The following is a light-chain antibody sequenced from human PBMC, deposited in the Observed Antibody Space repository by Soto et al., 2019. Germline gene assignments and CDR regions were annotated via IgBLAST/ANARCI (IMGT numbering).Light chain of an antibody. Sequence: QSALTQPPSASGSLGQSLTISCTGTSSDIGAYIYVSWYQQHPGKAPKLVIYEVTKRPSGVSNRFSGSKSGNTASLTISGLQAEDETDYYCSSYTSTNHVVFGGGTKLTVL. CDR1: SSDIGAYIY. CDR3: SSYTSTNHVV. V-gene: IGLV2-14*01. CDR2: EVT. J-gene: IGLJ2*01.